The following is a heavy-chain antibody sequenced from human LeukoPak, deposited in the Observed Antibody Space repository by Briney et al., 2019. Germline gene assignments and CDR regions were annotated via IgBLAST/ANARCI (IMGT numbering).Heavy chain of an antibody. Sequence: GASVKVSCKASGYTFTSYYMHWVRQAPGQGLEWMGIINPSGGSTSYAQKFQGRVTMTRDTSTSTVYMELSSLRSEDTAVYYCAREGVPIHYENWFDHWGQGTLVTVSS. CDR1: GYTFTSYY. CDR2: INPSGGST. J-gene: IGHJ5*02. D-gene: IGHD4-17*01. V-gene: IGHV1-46*01. CDR3: AREGVPIHYENWFDH.